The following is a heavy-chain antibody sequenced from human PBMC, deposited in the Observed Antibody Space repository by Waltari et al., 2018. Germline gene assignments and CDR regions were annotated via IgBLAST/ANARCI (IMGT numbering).Heavy chain of an antibody. J-gene: IGHJ4*02. CDR3: AKGALGYCSGGSCYGEFFDY. V-gene: IGHV3-43D*04. D-gene: IGHD2-15*01. CDR2: ISWDGGST. Sequence: GSITFSCAASGFTFADYAMHWVRQAPGKGRKWVSLISWDGGSTYYADSVKGRFTISRDNSKNSLYLQMNSLRAEDTALYYCAKGALGYCSGGSCYGEFFDYWGQGTLVTVSS. CDR1: GFTFADYA.